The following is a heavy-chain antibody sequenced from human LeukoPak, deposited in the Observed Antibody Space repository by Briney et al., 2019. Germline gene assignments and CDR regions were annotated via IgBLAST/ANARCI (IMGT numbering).Heavy chain of an antibody. CDR1: GYTFTSYD. CDR2: MNPNSGNT. Sequence: ASVKVSXKASGYTFTSYDIKWVRQATGQGLEWMGWMNPNSGNTGYAQKFQGRVTITRNTSISTAYMELSSLRSEDTAVYYCARGLSGYHHSCYYYYYMDVWGKGTTVTVSS. J-gene: IGHJ6*03. V-gene: IGHV1-8*03. CDR3: ARGLSGYHHSCYYYYYMDV. D-gene: IGHD3-3*01.